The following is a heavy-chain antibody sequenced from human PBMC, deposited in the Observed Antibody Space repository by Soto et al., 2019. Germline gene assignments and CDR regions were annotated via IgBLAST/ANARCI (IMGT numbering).Heavy chain of an antibody. V-gene: IGHV3-30-3*01. J-gene: IGHJ6*02. CDR1: GFPFSSYK. CDR2: ILYDGNNK. Sequence: PGGSLRLSCVASGFPFSSYKMHWVRQAPGKGLEWVAVILYDGNNKYDADSVEGRFTISRDNSKNTLYLQMNSLRVEDTAAYYCTREGNALDVWGQGTSVTVSS. CDR3: TREGNALDV.